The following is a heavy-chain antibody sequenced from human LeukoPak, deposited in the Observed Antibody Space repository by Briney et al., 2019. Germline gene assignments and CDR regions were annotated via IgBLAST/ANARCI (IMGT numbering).Heavy chain of an antibody. CDR3: AREWGYCSGGRCFSDY. V-gene: IGHV3-21*01. J-gene: IGHJ4*02. Sequence: GGSLRLSCAASGFTVSSNYMNWVRQAPGKGLEWVSSISSISSHTYYADSVKGRFTISRDNAKNSLYLQMNSLRAEDTAVYYCAREWGYCSGGRCFSDYWGQGTLVTVSS. CDR1: GFTVSSNY. D-gene: IGHD2-15*01. CDR2: ISSISSHT.